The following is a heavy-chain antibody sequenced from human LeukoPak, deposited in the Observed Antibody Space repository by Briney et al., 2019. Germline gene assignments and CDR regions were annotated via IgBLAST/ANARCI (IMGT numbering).Heavy chain of an antibody. CDR1: GFTFSSYA. V-gene: IGHV3-23*01. J-gene: IGHJ4*02. Sequence: GGSLRLSCAASGFTFSSYAMCWVRQAPGKGLEWVSAISGSGGSTYYADSVKGRFTISRDNSKNTLYLQMNSLRAEDTAVYYCAKDWGGNYDILTGYYSAPHFDYWGQGTLVTVSS. CDR3: AKDWGGNYDILTGYYSAPHFDY. CDR2: ISGSGGST. D-gene: IGHD3-9*01.